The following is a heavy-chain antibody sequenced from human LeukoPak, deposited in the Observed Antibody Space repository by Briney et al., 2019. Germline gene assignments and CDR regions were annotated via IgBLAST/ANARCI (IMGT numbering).Heavy chain of an antibody. CDR1: GFTFDDYG. CDR2: INWNGGST. V-gene: IGHV3-20*04. Sequence: GGSMRLSCAASGFTFDDYGMSWVRQDPGKGLEWVSGINWNGGSTGYADSVKGRFTISRDNAKNSLYLQMNSLRAEDTALYYCARDLGQFLEWLSKPSYFDYWGQGTLVTVSS. D-gene: IGHD3-3*01. J-gene: IGHJ4*02. CDR3: ARDLGQFLEWLSKPSYFDY.